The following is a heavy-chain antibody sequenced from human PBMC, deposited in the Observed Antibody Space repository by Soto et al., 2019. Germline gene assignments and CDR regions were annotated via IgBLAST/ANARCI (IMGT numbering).Heavy chain of an antibody. CDR3: TTDEWE. CDR1: GFDFSNGW. J-gene: IGHJ4*02. V-gene: IGHV3-15*05. CDR2: IKSKADGGTT. Sequence: QLVESGGGLVKPGGSLRLSCAASGFDFSNGWMSWVRQAPGKGLEWVGRIKSKADGGTTDYAAPVKGRFTLSIYDSTNTLYLQMSSLKIEDPAVYYCTTDEWEWGQGTLVTVSS. D-gene: IGHD1-26*01.